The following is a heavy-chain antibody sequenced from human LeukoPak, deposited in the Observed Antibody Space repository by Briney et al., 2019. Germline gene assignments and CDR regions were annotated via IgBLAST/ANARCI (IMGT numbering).Heavy chain of an antibody. J-gene: IGHJ3*02. D-gene: IGHD3-22*01. V-gene: IGHV4-59*08. CDR2: IYYSGST. CDR1: GGSISSYY. CDR3: ARQPYYYDSSGYQNAFDI. Sequence: SETLSLTCTVSGGSISSYYWSWIRQPPGKGLEWIGYIYYSGSTNYNPSLKSRVTISVDTSKNQFSLKLSSVTAADTAVYYCARQPYYYDSSGYQNAFDIWGQGTMVTVSS.